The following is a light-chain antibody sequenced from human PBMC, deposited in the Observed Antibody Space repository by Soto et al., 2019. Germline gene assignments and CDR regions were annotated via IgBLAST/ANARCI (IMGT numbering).Light chain of an antibody. CDR2: GAS. CDR3: QHYGSSLWT. J-gene: IGKJ1*01. Sequence: EIVLTQSPGTLSLSPGERATLSCRASQSVSSSYLAWYQQKPGQAPRLLIYGASNRATGIPDRFSGSGSGTDFTLIISRLEPADFAVYYCQHYGSSLWTFGQGTKVEIK. CDR1: QSVSSSY. V-gene: IGKV3-20*01.